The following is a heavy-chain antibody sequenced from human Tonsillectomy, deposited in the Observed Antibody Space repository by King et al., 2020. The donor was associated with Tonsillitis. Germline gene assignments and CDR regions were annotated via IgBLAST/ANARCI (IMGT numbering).Heavy chain of an antibody. V-gene: IGHV1-18*01. CDR2: ISAYNGNS. Sequence: QLVQSGAEVKKPGASVKVSCKASGYSFTNSGISWVRQAPGQGLEWVGWISAYNGNSNCAQKVQGRVTMTTDTSTSTAYMELRSLRSDDTAVYYCARLDYSDDYFDYWGQGTLVTVSS. CDR1: GYSFTNSG. D-gene: IGHD4-17*01. J-gene: IGHJ4*02. CDR3: ARLDYSDDYFDY.